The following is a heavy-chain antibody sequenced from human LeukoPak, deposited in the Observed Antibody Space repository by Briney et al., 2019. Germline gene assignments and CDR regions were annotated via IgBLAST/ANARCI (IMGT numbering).Heavy chain of an antibody. CDR3: ARVRGYDILTGYAFDI. J-gene: IGHJ3*02. CDR1: GGSISSYY. CDR2: IYYSEST. Sequence: PSETLTLTCTVSGGSISSYYWSWIRQPPGKGLEWIGYIYYSESTNYNPSLKSRVTISVDTSKNQFSLKLSSVTAADTAVYYCARVRGYDILTGYAFDIWGQGTMVTVSS. V-gene: IGHV4-59*01. D-gene: IGHD3-9*01.